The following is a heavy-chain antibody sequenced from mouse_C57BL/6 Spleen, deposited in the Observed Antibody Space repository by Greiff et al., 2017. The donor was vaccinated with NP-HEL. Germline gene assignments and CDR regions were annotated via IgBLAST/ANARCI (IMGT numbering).Heavy chain of an antibody. CDR3: ARSPGVVAHWYFDV. CDR1: GYTFTSYW. V-gene: IGHV1-64*01. J-gene: IGHJ1*03. Sequence: QVQLQQPGAELVKPGASVKLSCKASGYTFTSYWMHWVKQRPGQGLEWIGMIHPNSGSTNYNEKFKSKATLTVDKSSSTAYMQLSSLTSEDSAVYYCARSPGVVAHWYFDVWGTGTTVTVSS. CDR2: IHPNSGST. D-gene: IGHD1-1*01.